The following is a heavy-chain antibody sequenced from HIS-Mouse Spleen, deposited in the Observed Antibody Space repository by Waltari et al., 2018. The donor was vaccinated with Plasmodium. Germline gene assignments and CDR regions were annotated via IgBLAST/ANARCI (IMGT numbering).Heavy chain of an antibody. CDR2: TDPNSGVT. V-gene: IGHV1-2*02. J-gene: IGHJ1*01. CDR1: GYTFTGYY. D-gene: IGHD6-13*01. Sequence: QVQLVQSGAEVKKPGASVKVSCKASGYTFTGYYMHWVRQAPGHGLEWRGWTDPNSGVTTYAQKLQGRVTMTRDTSISPAYMELSRLRSDDTAVYYCARVLGYKAAAGTFVEYFQHWGQGTLVTVSS. CDR3: ARVLGYKAAAGTFVEYFQH.